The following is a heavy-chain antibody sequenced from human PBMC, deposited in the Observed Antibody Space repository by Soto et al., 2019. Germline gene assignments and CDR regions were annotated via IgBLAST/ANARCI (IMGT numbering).Heavy chain of an antibody. Sequence: WGSLAVSCASSEFDFSIYGIHWVRQAPGKGLEWVAASSYDGRETFYADSAKGRFTVSKEMSKNTAFLQMNALRHEDTAVYFCARDSGWPILNFDNWGQGTPVTVSS. D-gene: IGHD3-10*01. J-gene: IGHJ4*02. CDR2: SSYDGRET. V-gene: IGHV3-30*03. CDR3: ARDSGWPILNFDN. CDR1: EFDFSIYG.